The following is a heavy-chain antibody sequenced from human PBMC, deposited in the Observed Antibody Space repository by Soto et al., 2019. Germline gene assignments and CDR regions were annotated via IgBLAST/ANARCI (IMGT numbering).Heavy chain of an antibody. Sequence: QVQLVQSGAEVKKPGSSVKVSCKASGGTFSSYTISWVRQAPGQGLEWMGRIIPILGIANYAQKFQGRVTITADKSTSTAYMEMSSLRSEDTAVYYCARGVLRYFDWLTRYYYGMDVWGQGTTVTVSS. CDR1: GGTFSSYT. D-gene: IGHD3-9*01. CDR2: IIPILGIA. J-gene: IGHJ6*02. CDR3: ARGVLRYFDWLTRYYYGMDV. V-gene: IGHV1-69*02.